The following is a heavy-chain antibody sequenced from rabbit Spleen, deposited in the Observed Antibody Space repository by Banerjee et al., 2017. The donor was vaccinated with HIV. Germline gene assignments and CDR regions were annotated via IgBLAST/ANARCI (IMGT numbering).Heavy chain of an antibody. D-gene: IGHD7-1*01. CDR1: GFDFSSYY. Sequence: QLKESGGGLVQPGGSLKLSCDASGFDFSSYYLSWVRQVPGKGLEWIGYIDPIFGATYYASWVNGRFPISSHNAQNTLYLQLNSLTAADTATYFCARDRYSNTVAGDGLNLWGQGTLVTVS. CDR2: IDPIFGAT. V-gene: IGHV1S7*01. J-gene: IGHJ4*01. CDR3: ARDRYSNTVAGDGLNL.